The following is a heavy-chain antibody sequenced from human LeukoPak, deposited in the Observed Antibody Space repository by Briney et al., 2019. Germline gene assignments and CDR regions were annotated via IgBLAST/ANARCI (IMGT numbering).Heavy chain of an antibody. J-gene: IGHJ3*02. CDR1: GVTISSYY. V-gene: IGHV4-4*09. Sequence: SETLSLTCTVSGVTISSYYWSWIRQPPGKGLEWIGYIYTSGSTNYNPSLKSRVTISVDASKNQYSLKLSPVTAEDTAEYYCARHRIVGARAAFDIWGQGTMATVSS. CDR2: IYTSGST. CDR3: ARHRIVGARAAFDI. D-gene: IGHD1-26*01.